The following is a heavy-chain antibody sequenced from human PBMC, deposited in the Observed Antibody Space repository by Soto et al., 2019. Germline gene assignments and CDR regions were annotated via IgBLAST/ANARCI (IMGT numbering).Heavy chain of an antibody. CDR2: IYPGDSDT. V-gene: IGHV5-51*01. CDR1: GYSFTSYW. Sequence: GESLKISCKGSGYSFTSYWIGWVRQMPGKGLEWKGIIYPGDSDTRNSPSFQGQVTISADKSISTAYLQWSSLKASDTAMYYCARRTAVADDAFDIWGQGTMVTVS. CDR3: ARRTAVADDAFDI. J-gene: IGHJ3*02. D-gene: IGHD6-19*01.